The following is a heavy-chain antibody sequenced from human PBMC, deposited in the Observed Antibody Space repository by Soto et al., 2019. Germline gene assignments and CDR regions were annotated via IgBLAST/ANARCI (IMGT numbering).Heavy chain of an antibody. V-gene: IGHV6-1*01. J-gene: IGHJ6*02. CDR1: GDSVSSNSSA. CDR2: TYYRSKWYN. CDR3: ARVGWNYRLHYYGMDV. Sequence: SQTLSLTCAISGDSVSSNSSAWNWIRQSPSRGLEWLGRTYYRSKWYNDYAVSVKSRITINPDTSKNQFSLQLNSVTPEDTAVYYCARVGWNYRLHYYGMDVWGQGTTVTVSS. D-gene: IGHD1-7*01.